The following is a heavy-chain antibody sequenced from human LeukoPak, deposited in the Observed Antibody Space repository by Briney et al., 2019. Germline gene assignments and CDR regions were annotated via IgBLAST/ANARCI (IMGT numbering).Heavy chain of an antibody. V-gene: IGHV1-2*07. D-gene: IGHD3-10*01. Sequence: GASVKVSCKASGYSFTGYYMHWVRQAPGQGLEWMGWIKPNSGGTNYAHKFQGRVTMTRDTSISTAYMELSRLRSDDTAVYYCARRRGAEYFQHWGQGALVTVSS. CDR3: ARRRGAEYFQH. J-gene: IGHJ1*01. CDR1: GYSFTGYY. CDR2: IKPNSGGT.